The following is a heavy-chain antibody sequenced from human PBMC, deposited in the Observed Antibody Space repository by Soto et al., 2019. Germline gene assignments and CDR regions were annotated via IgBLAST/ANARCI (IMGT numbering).Heavy chain of an antibody. V-gene: IGHV3-23*01. J-gene: IGHJ4*02. CDR2: ISGSGDTT. Sequence: ELQLLESGGGWVQPGGSLTLSCAASGPSFSSYPMTWIRQAPGKGLEWVSAISGSGDTTHYAASMRGRSTISRDNSKNLVFLRMRSLRPEDTALYFCAGPVGGYQVLFGSWYGTRSDYWGQGTLVTVSS. D-gene: IGHD6-13*01. CDR1: GPSFSSYP. CDR3: AGPVGGYQVLFGSWYGTRSDY.